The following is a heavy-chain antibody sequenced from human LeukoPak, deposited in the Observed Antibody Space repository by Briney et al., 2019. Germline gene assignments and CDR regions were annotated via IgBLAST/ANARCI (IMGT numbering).Heavy chain of an antibody. Sequence: GGPLRLSCAASGFTFNSYWMNWVRQVPGKGLEWVANINQDGSKKHYVDSVKGRFTISRDNAKNSMYLQMNSLRAEDTAVYYCARAMDYWGQGTLVTVSS. CDR2: INQDGSKK. CDR1: GFTFNSYW. CDR3: ARAMDY. V-gene: IGHV3-7*03. J-gene: IGHJ4*02.